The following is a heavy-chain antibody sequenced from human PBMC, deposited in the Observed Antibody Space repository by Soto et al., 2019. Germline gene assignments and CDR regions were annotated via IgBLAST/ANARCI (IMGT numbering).Heavy chain of an antibody. CDR3: ASGAMDSGYGRLDY. J-gene: IGHJ4*02. CDR1: GGSISSSSYY. V-gene: IGHV4-39*01. CDR2: IYYSGST. D-gene: IGHD5-12*01. Sequence: SETLSLTCTVSGGSISSSSYYWGWIRQPPGKGLEWIGSIYYSGSTYYNPSLKSRVTISVDTSKNQFSLKLSSVTAADTAVYYCASGAMDSGYGRLDYWGQGTLVTVSS.